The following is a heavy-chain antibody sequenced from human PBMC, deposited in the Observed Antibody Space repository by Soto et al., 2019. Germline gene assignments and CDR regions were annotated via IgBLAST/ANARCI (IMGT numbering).Heavy chain of an antibody. CDR1: RGYISSYY. D-gene: IGHD2-2*02. Sequence: SENLSNTCTVSRGYISSYYWSWIRKPPGKEMEWIGYIHYTGNMNSNPSLKGRVTLSIGPSWNQFSLQLRSVPAADTAVYYSAAADYLTGFSYTEIKWLNPWGQGSLVTVSS. CDR3: AAADYLTGFSYTEIKWLNP. V-gene: IGHV4-59*01. CDR2: IHYTGNM. J-gene: IGHJ5*02.